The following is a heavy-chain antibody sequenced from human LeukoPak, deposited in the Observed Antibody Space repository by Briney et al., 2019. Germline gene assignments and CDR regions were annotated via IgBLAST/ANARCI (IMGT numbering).Heavy chain of an antibody. J-gene: IGHJ3*02. CDR3: ARSPGRGYDFWSGYFSDAFDI. Sequence: PSETLSLTCTVSGYSISSGYYWGWIRPPPGKGLEWIGSIYHSGSTYYNPSLKSRVTISVDTSKNQFSLKLSSVTAADTAVYYCARSPGRGYDFWSGYFSDAFDIWGLGTMVTVSS. CDR2: IYHSGST. CDR1: GYSISSGYY. D-gene: IGHD3-3*01. V-gene: IGHV4-38-2*02.